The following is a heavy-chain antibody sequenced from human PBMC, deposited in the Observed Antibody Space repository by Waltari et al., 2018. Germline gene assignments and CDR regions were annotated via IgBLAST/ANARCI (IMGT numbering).Heavy chain of an antibody. CDR1: GGSLSRGCYY. J-gene: IGHJ4*02. CDR2: HYYSGSP. V-gene: IGHV4-31*03. CDR3: ARAGEVRGVIILDY. D-gene: IGHD3-10*01. Sequence: QVQLQGSSPGLVKPSQTLSLTCPVSGGSLSRGCYYCSWIRQHPGKGLEWVGSHYYSGSPYYNPSLKSRVTISVATSKNQFSLKLSSVTAADTAVYYCARAGEVRGVIILDYWGQGTLVTVSS.